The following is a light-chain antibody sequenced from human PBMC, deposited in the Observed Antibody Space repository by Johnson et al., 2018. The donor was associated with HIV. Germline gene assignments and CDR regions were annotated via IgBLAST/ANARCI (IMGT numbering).Light chain of an antibody. CDR3: GTWDSSLSSYV. J-gene: IGLJ1*01. CDR2: DNS. CDR1: SSNIGSNY. Sequence: QSILTQPPSVCAAPGQKVTISCSGSSSNIGSNYVSWYQQLPGTAPKLLIYDNSMRTSGIPDRFSGSKSGTSATLGITGLQTGDEADYYCGTWDSSLSSYVFGTGNKVTVL. V-gene: IGLV1-51*01.